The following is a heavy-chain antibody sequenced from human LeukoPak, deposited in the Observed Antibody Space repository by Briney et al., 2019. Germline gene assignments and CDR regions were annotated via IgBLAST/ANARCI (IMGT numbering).Heavy chain of an antibody. CDR1: GFTFDDYA. Sequence: GGSLRLSCAASGFTFDDYAMHWVRQAPGKGLEWVSGISWNSGSIGYADSVKGRFTISRDNAKNSLYLQMNSLRAEDTALYYCAKDILVGATGPFDYWGQGTLVTVSS. V-gene: IGHV3-9*01. D-gene: IGHD1-26*01. CDR2: ISWNSGSI. CDR3: AKDILVGATGPFDY. J-gene: IGHJ4*02.